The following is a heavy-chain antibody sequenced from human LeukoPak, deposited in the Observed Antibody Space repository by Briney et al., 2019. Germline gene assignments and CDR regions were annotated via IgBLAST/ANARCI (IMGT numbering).Heavy chain of an antibody. Sequence: SETLSLTCAVSSYSVRSDYYWSWIRQPPGKGLEWIGYIYYSGSTYYNPSLKSRVTISVDTSKNQFSLKLSSVTAADTAVYYCARRGSYYAWDYYYYMDVWGKGTTVTVSS. CDR3: ARRGSYYAWDYYYYMDV. D-gene: IGHD1-26*01. J-gene: IGHJ6*03. CDR2: IYYSGST. CDR1: SYSVRSDYY. V-gene: IGHV4-30-4*08.